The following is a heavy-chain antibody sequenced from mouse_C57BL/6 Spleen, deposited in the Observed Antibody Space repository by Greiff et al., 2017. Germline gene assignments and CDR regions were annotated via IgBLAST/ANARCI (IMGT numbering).Heavy chain of an antibody. CDR1: GYAFSSYW. J-gene: IGHJ3*01. CDR3: AREGYGYLAWFAY. Sequence: LVEPGASVKISCKASGYAFSSYWMNWVKQRPGKGLEWIGQIYPGDGDTNYNGKFKGKATLTADKSSSTAYMQLSSLTSEDSAAYFCAREGYGYLAWFAYWGQGTLVTVSA. D-gene: IGHD2-2*01. V-gene: IGHV1-80*01. CDR2: IYPGDGDT.